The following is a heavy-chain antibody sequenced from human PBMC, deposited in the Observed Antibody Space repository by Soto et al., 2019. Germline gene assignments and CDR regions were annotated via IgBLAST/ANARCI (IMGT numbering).Heavy chain of an antibody. D-gene: IGHD3-16*01. Sequence: QVQLVESGGGVVQPGTSLRVSCVGSGFTFRSYVIHWVRQAPGKGLEWVALTSYDGSDKYYGDSVRGRFTISRDNSRNTGDLQMDSLRLEDPALYYCARWGTTGGLDVWGQGTLVSVSS. V-gene: IGHV3-30*19. CDR2: TSYDGSDK. CDR3: ARWGTTGGLDV. J-gene: IGHJ1*01. CDR1: GFTFRSYV.